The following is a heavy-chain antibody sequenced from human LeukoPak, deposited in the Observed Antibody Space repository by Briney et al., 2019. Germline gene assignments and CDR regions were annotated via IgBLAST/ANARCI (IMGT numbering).Heavy chain of an antibody. V-gene: IGHV1-69*04. CDR2: IIPIFDEA. CDR1: GYTFTSYG. Sequence: SVKVSCKASGYTFTSYGISWVRQAPGQGLEWMGRIIPIFDEAIYAQKFQGRVTITADRSTSTAYMELSGLTSEDTAVYYCARGFCSSTSCYTGYYYYYMDVWGKGTTVTVSS. J-gene: IGHJ6*03. CDR3: ARGFCSSTSCYTGYYYYYMDV. D-gene: IGHD2-2*02.